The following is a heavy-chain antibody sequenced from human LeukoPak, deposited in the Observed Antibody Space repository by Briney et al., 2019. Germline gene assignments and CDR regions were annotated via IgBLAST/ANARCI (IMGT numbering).Heavy chain of an antibody. Sequence: SETLSLTCSVPGDSITSSSYYWGWIRQPPGKGLEWIGTIYYSGATYYNPSLKSQVTLSVDTSKNQFSLKLSSVTAADTAVYYCARGKKIQLWFDSVGSWFDPWGQGTLVTVSS. D-gene: IGHD5-18*01. J-gene: IGHJ5*02. CDR1: GDSITSSSYY. CDR3: ARGKKIQLWFDSVGSWFDP. CDR2: IYYSGAT. V-gene: IGHV4-39*01.